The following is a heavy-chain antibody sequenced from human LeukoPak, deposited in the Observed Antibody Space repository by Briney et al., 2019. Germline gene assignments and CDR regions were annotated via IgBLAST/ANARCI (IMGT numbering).Heavy chain of an antibody. CDR2: INPSGGST. V-gene: IGHV1-46*01. CDR1: GYTFTSYY. Sequence: GASVKVSCKASGYTFTSYYMHWVRQAPGQGLEWMGIINPSGGSTSYAQKFQGRVTMTRDMSTSTVYMELSSLRSEDTAVYYCAREPTVIDAFDIWGQGTMVTVSS. CDR3: AREPTVIDAFDI. J-gene: IGHJ3*02. D-gene: IGHD4-17*01.